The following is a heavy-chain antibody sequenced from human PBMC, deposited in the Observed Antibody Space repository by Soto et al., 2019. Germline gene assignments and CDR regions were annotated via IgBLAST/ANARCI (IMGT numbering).Heavy chain of an antibody. CDR2: IYPGDSDT. CDR3: ARRDIVIIPAAPEILTAFDI. V-gene: IGHV5-51*01. D-gene: IGHD2-2*01. Sequence: GESLKISCKGSGYSFTNYWIGWVRQMPGKGLEWMGIIYPGDSDTRYSPSFQGQVTISADRSISTAYLQWSSLKASDTAMYYCARRDIVIIPAAPEILTAFDIWGQGTMVTVSS. J-gene: IGHJ3*02. CDR1: GYSFTNYW.